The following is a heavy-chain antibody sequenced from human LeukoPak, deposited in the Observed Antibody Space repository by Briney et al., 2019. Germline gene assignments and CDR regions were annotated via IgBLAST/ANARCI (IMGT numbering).Heavy chain of an antibody. Sequence: SETLSLTCTVSGGSISSGGYYWSWIRQHPGKGLEWIGYIYYSGSTYYNPSLKSRVTISVDTSKNQFSLKLSSVTAADTAVYYCARGHCSSTSCLYYDFWSGYSYGMDVWGQGTTVTVSS. CDR2: IYYSGST. D-gene: IGHD3-3*01. J-gene: IGHJ6*02. CDR3: ARGHCSSTSCLYYDFWSGYSYGMDV. CDR1: GGSISSGGYY. V-gene: IGHV4-31*03.